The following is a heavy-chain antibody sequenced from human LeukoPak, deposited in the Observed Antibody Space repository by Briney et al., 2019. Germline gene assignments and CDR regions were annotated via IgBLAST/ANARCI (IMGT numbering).Heavy chain of an antibody. Sequence: GGSLRLSCAASGFTFSSYAMSWVRQAPGKGLEWVSAISGSGGSTYYADSVKGRFTISRDNSKNTLYLQMNSLRAEDTAVYYCAKGREGYYCDSSGYYPSDYWGQGTLVTVSS. J-gene: IGHJ4*02. CDR1: GFTFSSYA. D-gene: IGHD3-22*01. V-gene: IGHV3-23*01. CDR3: AKGREGYYCDSSGYYPSDY. CDR2: ISGSGGST.